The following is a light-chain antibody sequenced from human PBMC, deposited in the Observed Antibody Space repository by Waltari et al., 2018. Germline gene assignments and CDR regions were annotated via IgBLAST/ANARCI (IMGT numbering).Light chain of an antibody. CDR3: KQYNNWPPYT. J-gene: IGKJ2*01. V-gene: IGKV3-15*01. CDR1: QRVSSN. CDR2: GAS. Sequence: EIVMTQSPATLSVSPGARATLSCRASQRVSSNLAWYQQKPGQAPRLLIYGASTRATGIPVRFSGSGAGTEFTLTISSMQSEDFAGDYCKQYNNWPPYTFGQGTKLEIK.